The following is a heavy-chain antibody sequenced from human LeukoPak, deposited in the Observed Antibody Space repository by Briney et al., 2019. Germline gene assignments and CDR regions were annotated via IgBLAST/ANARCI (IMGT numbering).Heavy chain of an antibody. CDR1: GFTFSSYS. V-gene: IGHV3-21*01. CDR2: ISSSSSYI. J-gene: IGHJ4*02. D-gene: IGHD1-20*01. Sequence: GGSLRLSCAASGFTFSSYSMNWVRQAPGKGLEWVSSISSSSSYIYYADSVKGRFTISRDNAKNSLYLQMNSLRAEDTAVYYCAKNPLLGYNWNPPFFDYWGQGTLVTVSS. CDR3: AKNPLLGYNWNPPFFDY.